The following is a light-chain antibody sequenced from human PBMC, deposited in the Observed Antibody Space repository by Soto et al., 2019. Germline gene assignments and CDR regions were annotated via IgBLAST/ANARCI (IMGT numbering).Light chain of an antibody. CDR3: QQYHNWPPGT. Sequence: EIVMTQSPATLSVSPGERATLSCRASQSVSSNLAWYQQKPGQTPRLLIYGASTRATGIPARFSGSGSGTGFTLSISSLQSVDFEVYYCQQYHNWPPGTFGQGTKVEIK. CDR2: GAS. CDR1: QSVSSN. V-gene: IGKV3-15*01. J-gene: IGKJ1*01.